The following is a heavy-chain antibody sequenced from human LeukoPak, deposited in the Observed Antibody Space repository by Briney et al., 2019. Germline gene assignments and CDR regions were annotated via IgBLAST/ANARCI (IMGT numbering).Heavy chain of an antibody. CDR1: GLTVSSNY. J-gene: IGHJ6*02. Sequence: GGSLRLSCAASGLTVSSNYMTWVRQAPGKGLEWVSVICSGGSTYYADSVKGRITISRDNSKNTLYLQMNSLRAEDTAVYYFARVSSSSYYYYGMDVWGQGTTVTVSS. V-gene: IGHV3-66*02. D-gene: IGHD6-6*01. CDR2: ICSGGST. CDR3: ARVSSSSYYYYGMDV.